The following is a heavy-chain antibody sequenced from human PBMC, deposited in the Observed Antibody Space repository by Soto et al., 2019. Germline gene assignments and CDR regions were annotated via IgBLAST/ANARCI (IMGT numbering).Heavy chain of an antibody. CDR1: GYTFTSYG. D-gene: IGHD6-13*01. V-gene: IGHV1-18*01. Sequence: GASVKVSCKASGYTFTSYGISWVRQAPGQGLEWMGWISAYNGNTNYAQKLQGRVTMTTDTSTSTAYMELRSLRSDDTAVYYCARDLIAAAGYNWFDPWGQGTLVTAPQ. CDR3: ARDLIAAAGYNWFDP. J-gene: IGHJ5*02. CDR2: ISAYNGNT.